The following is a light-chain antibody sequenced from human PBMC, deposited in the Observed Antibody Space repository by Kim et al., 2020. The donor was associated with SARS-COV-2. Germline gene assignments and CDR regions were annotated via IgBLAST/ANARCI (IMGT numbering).Light chain of an antibody. Sequence: GQRGTISCTGRRSNIGSGDDVHWYKRLPGAAPRRLIYGNSNRHSGVPDRFSGSKSGTSASLAITGLQAEDEADYYCQSYDSSLSVLFGGGTQLTVL. CDR2: GNS. J-gene: IGLJ2*01. CDR1: RSNIGSGDD. V-gene: IGLV1-40*01. CDR3: QSYDSSLSVL.